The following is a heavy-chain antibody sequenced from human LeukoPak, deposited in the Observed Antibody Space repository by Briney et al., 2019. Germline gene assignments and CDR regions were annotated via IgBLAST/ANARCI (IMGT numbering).Heavy chain of an antibody. CDR3: AGSPEVGSSYHYFDY. CDR2: VYYSGSI. D-gene: IGHD3-16*02. CDR1: RGSISRYY. V-gene: IGHV4-59*01. Sequence: PSETLSLTCTVSRGSISRYYWNWVRQPPGKGLEWIGYVYYSGSISYNPSLKSRVTISVDTSKNQFSLKLSSVTAVDTAIYHCAGSPEVGSSYHYFDYWGQGILVTVSS. J-gene: IGHJ4*02.